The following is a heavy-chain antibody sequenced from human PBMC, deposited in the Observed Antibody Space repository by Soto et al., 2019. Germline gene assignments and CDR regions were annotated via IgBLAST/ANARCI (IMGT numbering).Heavy chain of an antibody. V-gene: IGHV3-66*01. D-gene: IGHD6-13*01. Sequence: EVQLVESGGGLVQPGGSLRLSCAASGFTVSSDYMSWVRQAPGKGLEWVSVIYSGGSTYYADSVKGRFTISRDNSMNTLYLQMSSLRAADTAVYRCARGPGYRNGMDVWGQGTTVSVAS. J-gene: IGHJ6*02. CDR2: IYSGGST. CDR1: GFTVSSDY. CDR3: ARGPGYRNGMDV.